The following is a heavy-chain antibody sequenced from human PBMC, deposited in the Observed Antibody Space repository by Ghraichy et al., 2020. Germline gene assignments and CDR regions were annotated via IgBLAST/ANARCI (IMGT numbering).Heavy chain of an antibody. V-gene: IGHV3-73*01. D-gene: IGHD2-8*01. CDR1: GFAFSDSA. Sequence: GESLNISCAASGFAFSDSAIHWVRQASGKGLEWVGRIRGKPNNYATAYVASLKGRFTISRDESKNTAYLQMNSLKTEDTAVYYYSRIWDGVTYHPDFDYWGQGTLVTVSS. CDR3: SRIWDGVTYHPDFDY. J-gene: IGHJ4*02. CDR2: IRGKPNNYAT.